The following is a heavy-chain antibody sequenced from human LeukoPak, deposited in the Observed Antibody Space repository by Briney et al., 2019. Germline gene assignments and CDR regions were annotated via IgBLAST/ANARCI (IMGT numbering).Heavy chain of an antibody. D-gene: IGHD6-13*01. CDR3: GRAGIAAAGTLDY. CDR2: IIPIFGTA. V-gene: IGHV1-69*01. J-gene: IGHJ4*02. CDR1: GGTFSSYA. Sequence: SVTVSCKASGGTFSSYAISWVRQAPGQGLEWMGGIIPIFGTANYAQKFQGRVTITADESTSTAYMELSSLRSEDTAVYYCGRAGIAAAGTLDYWGQGTLVTVSS.